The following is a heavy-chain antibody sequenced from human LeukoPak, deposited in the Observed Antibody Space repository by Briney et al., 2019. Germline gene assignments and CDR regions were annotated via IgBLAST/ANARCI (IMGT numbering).Heavy chain of an antibody. Sequence: SETLSLTCAVYGGSFSGYYWSWIRQPPGKGLEWIGEINHSGSTNYNPSLKSRVTISVDTSKNQFSLKLSSVTAADTAVYYCARGPAMSPYYYYYGMDAWGQGTTVTVSS. CDR2: INHSGST. V-gene: IGHV4-34*01. J-gene: IGHJ6*02. D-gene: IGHD2-2*01. CDR3: ARGPAMSPYYYYYGMDA. CDR1: GGSFSGYY.